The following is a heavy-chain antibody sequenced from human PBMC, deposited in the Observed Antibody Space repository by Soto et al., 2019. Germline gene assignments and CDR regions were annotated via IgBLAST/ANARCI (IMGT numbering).Heavy chain of an antibody. J-gene: IGHJ6*02. Sequence: SVKVSCKASGGTFSSYAISWVRQAPGQGLEWMGGIIPIFGTANYAQKFQGRVTITADESTSTAYMELSSLRSEDTAVYYCARFNWNDAPNGMDVWGQGTTVTVSS. CDR1: GGTFSSYA. CDR3: ARFNWNDAPNGMDV. D-gene: IGHD1-1*01. CDR2: IIPIFGTA. V-gene: IGHV1-69*13.